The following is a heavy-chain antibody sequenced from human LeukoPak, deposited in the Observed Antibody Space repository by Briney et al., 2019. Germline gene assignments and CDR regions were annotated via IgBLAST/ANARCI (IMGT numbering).Heavy chain of an antibody. V-gene: IGHV7-4-1*02. J-gene: IGHJ4*02. Sequence: VASVTVSCKASGYTFTSYAMNWVRQPPGQGLEWMGWINTNTGNPTYAQGFTGRFVFSLDTSVSTAYLQISSLKAEDTAVYYCARDKEEAPVGLGYWGQGTLVTVSS. CDR1: GYTFTSYA. CDR3: ARDKEEAPVGLGY. CDR2: INTNTGNP. D-gene: IGHD4-23*01.